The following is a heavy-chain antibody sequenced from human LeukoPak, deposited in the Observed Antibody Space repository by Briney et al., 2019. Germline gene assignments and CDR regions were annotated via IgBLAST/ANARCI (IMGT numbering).Heavy chain of an antibody. D-gene: IGHD6-13*01. CDR2: ISGSGGST. CDR3: AKDPGLLAAGTGYFDY. J-gene: IGHJ4*02. V-gene: IGHV3-23*01. Sequence: GGSLRLSCAASGFTFSSYGMSWVRQAPGKGLEWVSGISGSGGSTYYADSVKGRFTISRDNSKNTLYLQMNSLRAEDTAVYYCAKDPGLLAAGTGYFDYWGQGTLVTVSS. CDR1: GFTFSSYG.